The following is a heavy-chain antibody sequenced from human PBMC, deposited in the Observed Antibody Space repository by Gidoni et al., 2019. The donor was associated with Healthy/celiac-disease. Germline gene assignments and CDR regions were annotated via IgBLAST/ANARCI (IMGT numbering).Heavy chain of an antibody. J-gene: IGHJ4*02. D-gene: IGHD3-22*01. CDR2: IYYSGSN. CDR3: ARVADDRSGYYRRSYYFDY. V-gene: IGHV4-39*07. CDR1: GVSLRSSSYY. Sequence: LHLQDSGPGLVKPSEPLSLPSTVSGVSLRSSSYYWVWIRPPPGKGLEWIGSIYYSGSNNYNPSLKSRVTISVDTSKNQFSLKLSSVTAADTAVYYCARVADDRSGYYRRSYYFDYWGQGTLVTVSS.